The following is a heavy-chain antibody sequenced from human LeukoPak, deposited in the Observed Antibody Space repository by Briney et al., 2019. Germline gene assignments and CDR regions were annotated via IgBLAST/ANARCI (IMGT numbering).Heavy chain of an antibody. V-gene: IGHV3-30*02. J-gene: IGHJ5*02. CDR2: IRYDGSNK. CDR1: GFTFSSYG. Sequence: GGSLRLSCAACGFTFSSYGMHWVRQAPGKGLEWVAFIRYDGSNKYYADSVKGRFTISRDNSKNTLYLQMNSLRAEDTAVYYCAKEVLDGYSLNPWGQGTLVTVSS. CDR3: AKEVLDGYSLNP. D-gene: IGHD5-24*01.